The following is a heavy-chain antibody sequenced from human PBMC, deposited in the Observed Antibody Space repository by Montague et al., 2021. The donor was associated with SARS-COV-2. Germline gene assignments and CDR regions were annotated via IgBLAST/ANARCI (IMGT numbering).Heavy chain of an antibody. CDR1: GFSISSGFY. J-gene: IGHJ4*02. D-gene: IGHD5-12*01. CDR2: VYHSGYT. CDR3: ARRGYTDSDYFDY. Sequence: ETLSLTCSVSGFSISSGFYWARIRQSPGKGPEWIGTVYHSGYTHYNPSLKGRVTVSIDTSKNQFSLTVTSVTAADTAVYFCARRGYTDSDYFDYWGQGTLVTVSS. V-gene: IGHV4-38-2*01.